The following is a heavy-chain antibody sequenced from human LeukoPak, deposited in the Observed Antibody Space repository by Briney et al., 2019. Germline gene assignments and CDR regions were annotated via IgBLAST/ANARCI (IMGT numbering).Heavy chain of an antibody. Sequence: GASVKVSCKVSGHTLTELSMHWVRQAPGKGLEWMGGFDPEDGETIYAQKFQGRVTITRDTSISTAYMELSSLRSEDTAVYYCARVDGSPDYWGQGTLVTVSS. V-gene: IGHV1-24*01. J-gene: IGHJ4*02. CDR1: GHTLTELS. CDR3: ARVDGSPDY. D-gene: IGHD2-15*01. CDR2: FDPEDGET.